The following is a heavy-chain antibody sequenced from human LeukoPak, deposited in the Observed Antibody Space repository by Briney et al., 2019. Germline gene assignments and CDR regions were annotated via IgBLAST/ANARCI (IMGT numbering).Heavy chain of an antibody. J-gene: IGHJ4*02. CDR1: GFTFSSYW. Sequence: QPGGSLRLSCAASGFTFSSYWMHWVRQAPGKGLVWVSRIKSDGSSATYADSVKGRFTISRDNAKSTLYLQMNSLRTEDTAVYYCVEEGGSYSAFWGQGTLVTVST. V-gene: IGHV3-74*01. CDR3: VEEGGSYSAF. D-gene: IGHD1-26*01. CDR2: IKSDGSSA.